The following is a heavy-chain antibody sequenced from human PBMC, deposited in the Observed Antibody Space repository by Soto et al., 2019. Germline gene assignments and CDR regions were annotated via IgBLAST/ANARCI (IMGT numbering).Heavy chain of an antibody. D-gene: IGHD5-18*01. CDR1: GGTFSSYA. V-gene: IGHV1-69*01. J-gene: IGHJ6*02. Sequence: QVQLVQSGAEVKKPGSSVKVSCKASGGTFSSYAISWVRQAPGQGLEWMGGIIPIFATTHYAQRFQGRVTITADESTSTGYMELSSLRSEDTALNYCAGPRGVTAMVTPYYYYGMDVWGQGTTVTVSS. CDR3: AGPRGVTAMVTPYYYYGMDV. CDR2: IIPIFATT.